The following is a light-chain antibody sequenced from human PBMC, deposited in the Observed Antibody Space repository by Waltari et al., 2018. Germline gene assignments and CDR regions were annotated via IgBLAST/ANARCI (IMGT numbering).Light chain of an antibody. Sequence: SSVQTQPPSVSVAPGQTARIPCEGDCITGNAVQWYQQKAGQAPQLIIYDNSDRPSGIPERFSGFNSGYAATLTISRVDAGDEADYFCQLWHSTTEIVFGTGTRVTVL. V-gene: IGLV3-21*02. CDR3: QLWHSTTEIV. CDR2: DNS. J-gene: IGLJ1*01. CDR1: CITGNA.